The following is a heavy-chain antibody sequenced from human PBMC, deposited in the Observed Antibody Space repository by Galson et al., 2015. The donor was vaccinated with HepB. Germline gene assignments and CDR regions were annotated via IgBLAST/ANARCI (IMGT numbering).Heavy chain of an antibody. J-gene: IGHJ3*02. V-gene: IGHV3-30*03. Sequence: SLRLSCAASGFTFSSYGMHWVRQAPGKGLEWVAVISYDGSNKYYADSVKGRFTIPRDNSKNTLYLQMNSLRAEDTAVYYCARSIAAAGTGAFDIWGQGTMVTVSS. D-gene: IGHD6-13*01. CDR3: ARSIAAAGTGAFDI. CDR1: GFTFSSYG. CDR2: ISYDGSNK.